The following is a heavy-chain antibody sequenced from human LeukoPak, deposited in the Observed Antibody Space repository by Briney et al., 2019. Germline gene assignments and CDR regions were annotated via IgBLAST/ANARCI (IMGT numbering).Heavy chain of an antibody. CDR1: GGSISSYY. D-gene: IGHD5-18*01. CDR2: IYYSGST. Sequence: WETLSLTCTVSGGSISSYYWSWIRQPPGKGLEWIGYIYYSGSTNYNPSLKSRVTISVDTSKNQFSLKLSSVTAADTAVYYCARDTGYSYGLDAFDIWGQGTMVTVSS. J-gene: IGHJ3*02. V-gene: IGHV4-59*01. CDR3: ARDTGYSYGLDAFDI.